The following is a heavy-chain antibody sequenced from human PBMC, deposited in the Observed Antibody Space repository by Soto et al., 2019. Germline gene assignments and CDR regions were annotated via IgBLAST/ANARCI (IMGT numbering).Heavy chain of an antibody. D-gene: IGHD3-3*01. J-gene: IGHJ5*02. Sequence: GSLRLSCTASGFTFSSYAMTWVRQAPGKGLEWVSSISGSGGATYYADSVEGRFTISRDDSKNTLFLQMDSLRAEDTALYYCAKAGRPFYDLWSENRFDPWGQGTLVTVSS. V-gene: IGHV3-23*01. CDR2: ISGSGGAT. CDR1: GFTFSSYA. CDR3: AKAGRPFYDLWSENRFDP.